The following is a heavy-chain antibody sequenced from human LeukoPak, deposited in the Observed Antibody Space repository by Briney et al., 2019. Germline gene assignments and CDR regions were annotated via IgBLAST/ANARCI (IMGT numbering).Heavy chain of an antibody. Sequence: GRSLRLSCAASGFTFDDYAMHWVRQAPGKGLEWVSGISWNSGSIGYADSVKGRFTISRDNAKNSLYLQMNSLRAEDTAVYYCATRRDGYNWGPYYFDYWGQGTLVTVSS. CDR2: ISWNSGSI. J-gene: IGHJ4*02. CDR3: ATRRDGYNWGPYYFDY. V-gene: IGHV3-9*01. D-gene: IGHD5-24*01. CDR1: GFTFDDYA.